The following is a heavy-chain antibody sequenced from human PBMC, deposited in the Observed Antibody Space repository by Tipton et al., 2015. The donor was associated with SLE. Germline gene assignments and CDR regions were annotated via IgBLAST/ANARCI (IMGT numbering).Heavy chain of an antibody. CDR3: ARHVGVAYYYAMDV. D-gene: IGHD2-15*01. J-gene: IGHJ6*02. V-gene: IGHV4-59*08. CDR2: ISYTETT. CDR1: GASVSSFC. Sequence: TLSLTCTVSGASVSSFCWSWLRQPPGKGLEWIGYISYTETTKYNPSLESRVIISVDTSKNQFSLRLSSVTAADTAMYYCARHVGVAYYYAMDVWGQGTTVVISS.